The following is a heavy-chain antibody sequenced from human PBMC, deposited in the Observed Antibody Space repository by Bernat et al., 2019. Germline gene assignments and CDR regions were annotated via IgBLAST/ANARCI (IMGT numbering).Heavy chain of an antibody. J-gene: IGHJ3*02. Sequence: QVQLVQSGAEVKKPGSSVKVSCKASGGTFSSYAISWVRQAPGQGLEWMGGIIPIFGTANYAQKFQGRVTMTADESTSTAYMELSSLRSEDTAVYYCAMTLVVVVAATPGGAFDIWGQGTMVTVSS. CDR3: AMTLVVVVAATPGGAFDI. CDR2: IIPIFGTA. V-gene: IGHV1-69*01. CDR1: GGTFSSYA. D-gene: IGHD2-15*01.